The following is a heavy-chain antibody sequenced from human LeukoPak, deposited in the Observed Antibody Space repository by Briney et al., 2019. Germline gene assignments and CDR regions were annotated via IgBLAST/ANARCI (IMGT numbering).Heavy chain of an antibody. CDR3: ARDRSFAAASANGPLGY. CDR2: IWYDGSNS. D-gene: IGHD2-8*01. V-gene: IGHV3-33*01. J-gene: IGHJ4*02. Sequence: GRSLRLSCTASGFTFSSYGMHWVRQAPGKGLEWVAVIWYDGSNSYYVDSVKGRFTISRDNSKNTLYLQMNSLRAEDTAVYYSARDRSFAAASANGPLGYWGQGTLVTVSS. CDR1: GFTFSSYG.